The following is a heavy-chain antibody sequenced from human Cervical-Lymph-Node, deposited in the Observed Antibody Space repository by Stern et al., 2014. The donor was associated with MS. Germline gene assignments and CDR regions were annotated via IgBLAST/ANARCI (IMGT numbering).Heavy chain of an antibody. CDR3: ARRRGYSSSWYGGGYYYYGMDV. V-gene: IGHV3-30-3*01. Sequence: VQLVESGGGVVQPGRSLRLSCAASGFTFSSYAMHWVSQAPGKGLEWVAVISYDGSNKYYADSVKGRFTISRDNSKNTLYLQMNSLRAEDTAVYYCARRRGYSSSWYGGGYYYYGMDVWGQGTTVTVSS. J-gene: IGHJ6*02. CDR1: GFTFSSYA. D-gene: IGHD6-13*01. CDR2: ISYDGSNK.